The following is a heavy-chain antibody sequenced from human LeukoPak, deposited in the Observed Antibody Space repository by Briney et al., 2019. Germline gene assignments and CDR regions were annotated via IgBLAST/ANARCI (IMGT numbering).Heavy chain of an antibody. CDR3: ARADYYDSSGSSGRTYWFAP. CDR1: GGSFSGYY. V-gene: IGHV4-59*01. Sequence: SETLSLTCAVYGGSFSGYYWSWIRQPPGKGLEWMGYLSYSGSTNYNPSLKSRVTISVATSNNQFSLKLSSLTAADTAVYYCARADYYDSSGSSGRTYWFAPWGQGTLVTVSS. CDR2: LSYSGST. D-gene: IGHD3-22*01. J-gene: IGHJ5*02.